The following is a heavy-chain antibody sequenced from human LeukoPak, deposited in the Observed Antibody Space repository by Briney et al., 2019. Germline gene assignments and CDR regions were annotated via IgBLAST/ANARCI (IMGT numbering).Heavy chain of an antibody. V-gene: IGHV3-30-3*01. J-gene: IGHJ4*02. CDR1: GFTFSSYA. D-gene: IGHD1-26*01. CDR3: ATLLVGATVDY. CDR2: ISYDGSNK. Sequence: GGSLRLSCAASGFTFSSYAMHWVRQAPGKGPEWVAVISYDGSNKYYADSVKGRFTISRDNSKNTLYLQMNSLRAEDTAVYYCATLLVGATVDYWGQGTLVTVSS.